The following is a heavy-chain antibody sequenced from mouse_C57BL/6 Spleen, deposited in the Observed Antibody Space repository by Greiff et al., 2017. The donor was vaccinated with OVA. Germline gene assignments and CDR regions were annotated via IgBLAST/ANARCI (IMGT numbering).Heavy chain of an antibody. CDR3: ARRGTDSNLWYFDV. J-gene: IGHJ1*03. CDR2: IYPGSGST. D-gene: IGHD2-5*01. V-gene: IGHV1-55*01. Sequence: QVQLQQPGAELVKPGASVKMSCKASGYTFTSYWITWVKQRPGQGLEWIGDIYPGSGSTNYNEKFKSKATLTVDTSSSTAYMQLSSLTSEDSAVFDCARRGTDSNLWYFDVWGTGTTVTVSS. CDR1: GYTFTSYW.